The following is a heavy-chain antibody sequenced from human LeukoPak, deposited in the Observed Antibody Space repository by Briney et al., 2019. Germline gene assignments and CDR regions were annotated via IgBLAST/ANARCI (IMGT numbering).Heavy chain of an antibody. D-gene: IGHD4-17*01. CDR3: ARGPTVTTDAFDI. CDR2: IYSGGST. V-gene: IGHV3-66*01. Sequence: GGSLRLSCAASGFTVSSNYMSWVRQAPGKGPEWVSVIYSGGSTYYADSVKGRFTISRDNSKNTLYLQMNSLRAEDTAVYYCARGPTVTTDAFDIWGQGTMVTVSS. J-gene: IGHJ3*02. CDR1: GFTVSSNY.